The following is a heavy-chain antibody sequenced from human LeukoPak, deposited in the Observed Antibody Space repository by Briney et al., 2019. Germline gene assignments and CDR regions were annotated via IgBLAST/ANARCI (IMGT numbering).Heavy chain of an antibody. V-gene: IGHV1-69*01. CDR3: ARDFSIRVGATHAIDY. D-gene: IGHD1-26*01. J-gene: IGHJ4*02. CDR2: IIPIFGTA. CDR1: GGTFSSYA. Sequence: SVKVSCKASGGTFSSYAISWVRQAPGQGLEWMGGIIPIFGTANYAQKFQGRVTITADESTSTAYMELSSLRSEDTAVYYCARDFSIRVGATHAIDYWGQGTLVTVSS.